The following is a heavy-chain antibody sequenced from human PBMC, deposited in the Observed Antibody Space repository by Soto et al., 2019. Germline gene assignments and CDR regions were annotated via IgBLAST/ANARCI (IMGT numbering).Heavy chain of an antibody. V-gene: IGHV3-9*01. Sequence: EVQLVESGGGLVQPGGSLRLSCAASGFTFHNYAMHWVRQAPGKGLEWVSGLSWDGGDVDYADSVKGRFAISRDNAKNSLYLQMNSLTAEDTAFYYWAKLRYSSGTGNFDYWGQGTLVTVSS. D-gene: IGHD3-10*01. CDR3: AKLRYSSGTGNFDY. CDR1: GFTFHNYA. J-gene: IGHJ4*02. CDR2: LSWDGGDV.